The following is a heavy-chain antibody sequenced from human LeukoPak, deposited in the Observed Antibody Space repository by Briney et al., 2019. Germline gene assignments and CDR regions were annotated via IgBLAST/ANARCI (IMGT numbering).Heavy chain of an antibody. Sequence: GGSLRLSCAASGFTFSDYWMSWVRLAPGKGPEWVANIKYDGREKWYVDSVKGRFTISRDNAKNSLYLQMNSLRAEDTAVYYRAREPVRMRFMDVWGKGTAVTVSS. CDR2: IKYDGREK. CDR3: AREPVRMRFMDV. J-gene: IGHJ6*03. V-gene: IGHV3-7*01. CDR1: GFTFSDYW.